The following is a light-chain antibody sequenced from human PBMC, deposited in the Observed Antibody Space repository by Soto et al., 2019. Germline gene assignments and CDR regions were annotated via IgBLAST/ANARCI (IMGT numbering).Light chain of an antibody. CDR1: SSDIGGYNF. Sequence: QSALTQPASVSGSPGQSITISCTGTSSDIGGYNFVCWYQQHPGKAPKPLIYDVTNRPPGLSDRFSGSKSGNTASLTISGLQAEDEANYYCSSFTPSSTLVFGGGTKLTVL. CDR3: SSFTPSSTLV. V-gene: IGLV2-14*03. CDR2: DVT. J-gene: IGLJ3*02.